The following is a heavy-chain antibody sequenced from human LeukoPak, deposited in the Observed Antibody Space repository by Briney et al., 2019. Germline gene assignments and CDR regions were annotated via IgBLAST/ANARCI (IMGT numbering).Heavy chain of an antibody. CDR3: ARRYVSVSYDY. D-gene: IGHD3-10*01. CDR2: ISAYNGNT. Sequence: APVKVSCKASGYTFISYHISWVRQAPGQELEGRGWISAYNGNTKSAQKIQGRVAMTTNTSTSIAYMELRSLRSNDTAVYYCARRYVSVSYDYWGQGTLVTASS. V-gene: IGHV1-18*01. CDR1: GYTFISYH. J-gene: IGHJ4*02.